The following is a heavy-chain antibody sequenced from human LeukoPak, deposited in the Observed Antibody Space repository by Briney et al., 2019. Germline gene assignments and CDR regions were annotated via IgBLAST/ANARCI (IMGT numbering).Heavy chain of an antibody. J-gene: IGHJ6*03. CDR2: IYHSGST. V-gene: IGHV4-38-2*02. CDR3: ARGRWRRHSYYYYMDV. CDR1: GYSISSGYY. Sequence: SETLSLTXTVSGYSISSGYYWGWIRQPPGKGLEWIGSIYHSGSTYCNPSLKSRVTISVDTSKNQFSLKLSSVTAADTAVYYCARGRWRRHSYYYYMDVWGKGTTVTVSS. D-gene: IGHD3-3*01.